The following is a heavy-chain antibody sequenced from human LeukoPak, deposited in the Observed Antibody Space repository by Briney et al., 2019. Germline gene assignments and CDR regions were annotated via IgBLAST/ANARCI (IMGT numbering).Heavy chain of an antibody. Sequence: PSETLSLTCTVSGGSLSSSSYYWGWIRQPPGRGLEWIGSIYYSGSTYYNPSLKSRVTISVDTSKNQFSLKLSSVTAADTAVYYCATIPCSSTSCYYRYWGQGTLVTVSS. V-gene: IGHV4-39*01. CDR2: IYYSGST. D-gene: IGHD2-2*01. CDR3: ATIPCSSTSCYYRY. CDR1: GGSLSSSSYY. J-gene: IGHJ4*02.